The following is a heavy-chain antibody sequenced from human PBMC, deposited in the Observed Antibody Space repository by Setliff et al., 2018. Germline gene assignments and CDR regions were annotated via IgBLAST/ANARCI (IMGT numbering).Heavy chain of an antibody. D-gene: IGHD2-2*01. J-gene: IGHJ4*02. V-gene: IGHV1-2*02. CDR2: INPNSGDT. CDR3: ARVSLPAAIVRFDS. CDR1: GYTFGAHY. Sequence: GASVKVSCKASGYTFGAHYIHWVRQAPGQGFEWMGWINPNSGDTNYAQKFQGRVTMTTDTSTSTAYMELRSLRSDDTAIYYCARVSLPAAIVRFDSWGQGTLVTVSS.